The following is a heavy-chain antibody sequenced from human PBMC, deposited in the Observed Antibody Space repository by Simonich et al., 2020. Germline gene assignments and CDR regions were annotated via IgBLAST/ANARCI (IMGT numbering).Heavy chain of an antibody. Sequence: QVQLVQSGAEVKKPGASVKVSCKASGYTFTGYYMHWVRQAPGQGLEWMGWINPNSGGTNNAQKFQGRVTMTRETSISTAYMELSRLRSDDTAVYYCARVPPTSGSYYYYYYYMDVWGKGTTVTVSS. CDR2: INPNSGGT. J-gene: IGHJ6*03. CDR3: ARVPPTSGSYYYYYYYMDV. V-gene: IGHV1-2*02. D-gene: IGHD1-26*01. CDR1: GYTFTGYY.